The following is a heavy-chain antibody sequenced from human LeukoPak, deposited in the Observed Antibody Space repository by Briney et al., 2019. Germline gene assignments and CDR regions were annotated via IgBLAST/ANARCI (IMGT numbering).Heavy chain of an antibody. CDR1: GFTFSSYA. Sequence: GGSLRLSCAASGFTFSSYAMSWVRQAPGKGLEWVSAIYNSGSTTYYADSVKGRFTISRDNSKNTLYLQMNSLRAEDTAVYYCAKVYGSGSYCDAFDIWGQGTMVTVSS. J-gene: IGHJ3*02. V-gene: IGHV3-23*05. D-gene: IGHD3-10*01. CDR2: IYNSGSTT. CDR3: AKVYGSGSYCDAFDI.